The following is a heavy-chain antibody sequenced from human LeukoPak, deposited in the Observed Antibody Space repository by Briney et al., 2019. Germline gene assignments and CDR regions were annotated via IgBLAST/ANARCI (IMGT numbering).Heavy chain of an antibody. CDR1: GGSISSYY. Sequence: SETLSLTCTVSGGSISSYYWSWIRQPPGKGLEWIGYIYYSGSTNYNPSLKSRVTISVDTSKNQFSLKLSSVTAADTAVYYCARGKHLTGLDYYYGMDVWGQGTTVTVSS. J-gene: IGHJ6*02. CDR3: ARGKHLTGLDYYYGMDV. V-gene: IGHV4-59*01. D-gene: IGHD7-27*01. CDR2: IYYSGST.